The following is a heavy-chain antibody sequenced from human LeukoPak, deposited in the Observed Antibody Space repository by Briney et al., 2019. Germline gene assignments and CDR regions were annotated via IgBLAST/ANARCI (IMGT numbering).Heavy chain of an antibody. J-gene: IGHJ4*02. CDR2: IYPGDSDT. V-gene: IGHV5-51*01. CDR3: ARTPSYDILTGYPDY. D-gene: IGHD3-9*01. CDR1: GYSFTSYW. Sequence: GESLKISCKGSGYSFTSYWIGWVRQMPGKGLEWMGIIYPGDSDTRYSPSFQGQVTISADKPISTAYLQWSSLKASDTAMYYCARTPSYDILTGYPDYWGQGTLVTVSS.